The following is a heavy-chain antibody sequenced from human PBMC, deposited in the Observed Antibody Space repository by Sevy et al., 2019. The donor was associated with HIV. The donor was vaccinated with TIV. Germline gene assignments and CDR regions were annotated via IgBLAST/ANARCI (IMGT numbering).Heavy chain of an antibody. CDR3: ASNTYHYDSNTYYPVY. V-gene: IGHV3-7*01. D-gene: IGHD3-22*01. Sequence: GESLKISCVASGFNLSPYWMTWVRQAPGKGLEWVANIKQDGNEKYYVDSVKGRFTVSRDNAKNALYLQVYSLRVEDTAVYFCASNTYHYDSNTYYPVYWGQGTRVTVSS. CDR1: GFNLSPYW. J-gene: IGHJ4*02. CDR2: IKQDGNEK.